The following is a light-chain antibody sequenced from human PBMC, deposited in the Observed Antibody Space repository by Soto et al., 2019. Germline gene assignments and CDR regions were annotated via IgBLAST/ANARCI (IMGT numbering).Light chain of an antibody. J-gene: IGLJ3*02. CDR1: SSDVGHYDY. CDR2: EVT. CDR3: SSYTTAYTQV. Sequence: QSALTQPASVSGSPGQSITISCTGTSSDVGHYDYVSWYQQHPGKVPKLIISEVTTRPPGVSDRFSGSKSGNTASLTISRLQAEDEAHYYCSSYTTAYTQVFGGGTKLTVL. V-gene: IGLV2-14*01.